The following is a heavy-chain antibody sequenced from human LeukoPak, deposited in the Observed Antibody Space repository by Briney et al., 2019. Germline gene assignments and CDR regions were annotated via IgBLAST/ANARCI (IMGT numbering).Heavy chain of an antibody. D-gene: IGHD3-3*01. J-gene: IGHJ4*02. CDR2: ISYDGSNK. Sequence: GGSLRLSCAASGFIFSNYAMQWVRQAPGKGLEGVAVISYDGSNKYYEDSVKGRFTISRDNSKNTLDLQMNSLRVDDTAMYYCARVGVKSIKASVDYWGQGTLVTVSS. V-gene: IGHV3-30*04. CDR1: GFIFSNYA. CDR3: ARVGVKSIKASVDY.